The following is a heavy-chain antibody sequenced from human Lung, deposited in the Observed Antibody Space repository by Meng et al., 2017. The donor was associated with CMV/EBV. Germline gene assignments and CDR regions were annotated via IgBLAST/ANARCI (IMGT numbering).Heavy chain of an antibody. J-gene: IGHJ4*02. V-gene: IGHV3-7*01. CDR3: ATVRYYYNSSGYPYF. D-gene: IGHD3-22*01. CDR1: GFTFSSYW. CDR2: IKQDGSEK. Sequence: GESLKIPRAASGFTFSSYWMSWVRQALGKGLEWVANIKQDGSEKYYVDSVKGRFTIPRDNAKNSLYLQMNSLRAEDTAVYYCATVRYYYNSSGYPYFWGQGNXVTVYS.